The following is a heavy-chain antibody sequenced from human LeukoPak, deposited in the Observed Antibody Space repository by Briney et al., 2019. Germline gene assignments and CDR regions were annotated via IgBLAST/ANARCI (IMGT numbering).Heavy chain of an antibody. CDR2: ISAYNGNT. J-gene: IGHJ5*02. CDR1: GYTFTSYG. D-gene: IGHD3-10*01. CDR3: ARDPITYYYGSGSYNWFDP. V-gene: IGHV1-18*01. Sequence: ASVKVSCKASGYTFTSYGISWVRQAPGQGLEWMGWISAYNGNTNYAQKLQGRVTMTTDTSTSTVYMELSSLRSEDTAVYYCARDPITYYYGSGSYNWFDPWGQGTLVTVSS.